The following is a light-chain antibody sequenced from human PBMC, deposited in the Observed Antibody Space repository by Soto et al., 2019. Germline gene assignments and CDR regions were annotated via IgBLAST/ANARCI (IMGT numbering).Light chain of an antibody. V-gene: IGKV2-28*01. CDR2: LGS. J-gene: IGKJ1*01. CDR1: QSLLHSNGHNY. Sequence: DIVRTQSPFSLPVSPGETASISCRSSQSLLHSNGHNYVDWYLQRPGQSPQLLIYLGSNQASGVTDRFSGSGSGTAFTLEITTVEAEDVGVYYCMQGLQLPRTFGQGTPVAI. CDR3: MQGLQLPRT.